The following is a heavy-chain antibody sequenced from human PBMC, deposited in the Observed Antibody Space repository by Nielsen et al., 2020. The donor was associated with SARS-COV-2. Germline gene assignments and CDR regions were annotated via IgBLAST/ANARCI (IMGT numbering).Heavy chain of an antibody. D-gene: IGHD2-2*01. Sequence: GESLKISCAASGFTFSSYGMHWVRQAPGKGLEWVAVISYDGSNKYYADSVKGRFTISRDNSKNTLYLQMNSLRAEDTAVYYCARDNIVVVPAATRQHYYYYYMDVWGKGTTVTVSS. CDR1: GFTFSSYG. CDR2: ISYDGSNK. J-gene: IGHJ6*03. V-gene: IGHV3-30*03. CDR3: ARDNIVVVPAATRQHYYYYYMDV.